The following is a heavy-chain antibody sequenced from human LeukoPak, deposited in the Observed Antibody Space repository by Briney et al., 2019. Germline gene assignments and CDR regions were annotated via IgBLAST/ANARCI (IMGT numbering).Heavy chain of an antibody. CDR1: GGSISSTNW. D-gene: IGHD6-25*01. CDR2: MYHSGST. V-gene: IGHV4-4*02. CDR3: ARRPLPAPNAFDI. J-gene: IGHJ3*02. Sequence: SETLSLTCGVSGGSISSTNWWTWVRQPPGQGLEWIGEMYHSGSTNYNPSLKSRVTISVDKSKNQFSLKLYSVTAADTAVYYCARRPLPAPNAFDIWGQGTMVTVSS.